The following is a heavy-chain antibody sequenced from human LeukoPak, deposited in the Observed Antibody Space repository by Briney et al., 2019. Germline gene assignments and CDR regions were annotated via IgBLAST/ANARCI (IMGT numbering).Heavy chain of an antibody. Sequence: ASVKVSCKASVGTFSSYAISWVRQAPRQGLVCVGIINPSGGSTNYAQKFQGRVTMTRDMSTSTVYMELSSLRSEDTAVYYCAREAVTISGLVRTQTTKSPHRFDPWGQGTLVTVSS. J-gene: IGHJ5*02. D-gene: IGHD3-3*01. CDR1: VGTFSSYA. CDR2: INPSGGST. V-gene: IGHV1-46*01. CDR3: AREAVTISGLVRTQTTKSPHRFDP.